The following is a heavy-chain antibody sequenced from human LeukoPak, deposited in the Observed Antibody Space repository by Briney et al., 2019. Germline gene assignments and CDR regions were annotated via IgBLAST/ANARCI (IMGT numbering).Heavy chain of an antibody. CDR2: IIPIFGTA. V-gene: IGHV1-69*13. CDR3: ARTRYCSSTSCLKYFDY. CDR1: GGTFSSYA. Sequence: SVKVSCKASGGTFSSYAISWVRQAPGQGLEWMGGIIPIFGTANYAQKFQGRVTITADEFTSTAYMELSSLRSEDTAVYYCARTRYCSSTSCLKYFDYWGQGTLVTVSS. D-gene: IGHD2-2*01. J-gene: IGHJ4*02.